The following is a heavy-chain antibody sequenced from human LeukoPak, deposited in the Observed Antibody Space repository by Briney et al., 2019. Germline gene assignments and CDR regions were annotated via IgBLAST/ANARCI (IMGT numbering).Heavy chain of an antibody. V-gene: IGHV4-38-2*01. D-gene: IGHD3-22*01. CDR2: IYHSGST. J-gene: IGHJ5*02. CDR1: GYSISSGYY. CDR3: ARVRENYDSRGSPYNWFDP. Sequence: SETLSLTCAVSGYSISSGYYWGWIRQPPGKGLEWIGSIYHSGSTYYNPSLKSRVTISVDTSKNQFSLKLSSVTAADTAVYYCARVRENYDSRGSPYNWFDPWGQGTLVTVSS.